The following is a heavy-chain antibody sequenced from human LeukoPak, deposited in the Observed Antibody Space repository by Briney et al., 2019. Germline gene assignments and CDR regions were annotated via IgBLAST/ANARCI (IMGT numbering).Heavy chain of an antibody. V-gene: IGHV3-21*01. CDR3: ARVPYAYYYDSSGYYHPPDNWFDP. Sequence: PGGSLRLSCAASGFTFSSYSMTWVRQAPGKGLEWVSSISSSSSYIYYADSVKGRFTISRDNAKNSLYLQMNSLRAEDTAVYYCARVPYAYYYDSSGYYHPPDNWFDPWGQGTLVTVSS. CDR2: ISSSSSYI. CDR1: GFTFSSYS. D-gene: IGHD3-22*01. J-gene: IGHJ5*02.